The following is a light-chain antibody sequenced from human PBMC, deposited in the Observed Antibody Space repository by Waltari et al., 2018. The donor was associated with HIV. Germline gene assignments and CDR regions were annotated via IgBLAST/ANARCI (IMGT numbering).Light chain of an antibody. V-gene: IGLV1-44*01. CDR2: SYG. CDR3: ATWDDSLNAWV. Sequence: QSVLNQSPSASGTPGQRVIIFCSGSSSNIGRNTLTWYQQFPGTAPKLLIYSYGQRPSGVPERCSGSKSATSASLAISGLRSEDEADYYCATWDDSLNAWVFGGGTKLTVL. J-gene: IGLJ3*02. CDR1: SSNIGRNT.